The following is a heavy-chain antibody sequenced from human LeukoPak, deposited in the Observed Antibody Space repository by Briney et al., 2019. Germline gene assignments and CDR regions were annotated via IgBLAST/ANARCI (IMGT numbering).Heavy chain of an antibody. Sequence: GESLKISCKGSGYSFTSYWIGWVRQMPGKGLEWMGIIYPGYSDTRYRPSFQGKVTISADKSISTAYLQWSSLKASDTAMYYCARRVEIVVGATYFDYWGQGTLVTVSS. CDR2: IYPGYSDT. CDR1: GYSFTSYW. CDR3: ARRVEIVVGATYFDY. J-gene: IGHJ4*02. V-gene: IGHV5-51*01. D-gene: IGHD1-26*01.